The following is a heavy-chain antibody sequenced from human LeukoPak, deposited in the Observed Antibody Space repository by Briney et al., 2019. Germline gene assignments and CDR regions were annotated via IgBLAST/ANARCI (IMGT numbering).Heavy chain of an antibody. D-gene: IGHD4-17*01. V-gene: IGHV3-21*01. CDR2: ISSSSSYI. Sequence: GSLRLSCAASGFTFSSYSMNWVRQAPGKGLEWVSSISSSSSYIYYADSVKGRFTISRDNAKNSLYLQMNSLRAEDTAVYYCARFTPVTTLSFDYWGQGTLVTVSS. J-gene: IGHJ4*02. CDR1: GFTFSSYS. CDR3: ARFTPVTTLSFDY.